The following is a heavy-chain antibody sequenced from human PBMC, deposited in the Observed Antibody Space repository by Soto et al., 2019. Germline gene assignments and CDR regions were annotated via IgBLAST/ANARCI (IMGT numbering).Heavy chain of an antibody. CDR2: IYYSGST. Sequence: QVQLQESGPGLVKPSETLSLTCTVSGGSISSYYWSWIRQPPGKGLEWIGYIYYSGSTNYNPSLKSRVTISVDTSKNQFSLKLSSVNAADTAVYYCARPSTAYSSSWGDKNWYFDLWGRGTLVTVSS. CDR1: GGSISSYY. CDR3: ARPSTAYSSSWGDKNWYFDL. V-gene: IGHV4-59*08. D-gene: IGHD6-13*01. J-gene: IGHJ2*01.